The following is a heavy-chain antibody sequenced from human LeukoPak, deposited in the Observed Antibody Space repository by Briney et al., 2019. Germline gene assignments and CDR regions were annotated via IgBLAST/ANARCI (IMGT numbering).Heavy chain of an antibody. CDR3: ARELSYSSGWSGY. J-gene: IGHJ4*02. D-gene: IGHD6-19*01. V-gene: IGHV4-38-2*02. CDR1: GYSISSGYY. Sequence: SETLSLTCTVSGYSISSGYYWGWIRQPPGKGLEWIGSIYHSGSTYYNPPLKSRVTISVDTSKNQFSLKLSSVTAADTAVYYCARELSYSSGWSGYWGQGTLVTVSS. CDR2: IYHSGST.